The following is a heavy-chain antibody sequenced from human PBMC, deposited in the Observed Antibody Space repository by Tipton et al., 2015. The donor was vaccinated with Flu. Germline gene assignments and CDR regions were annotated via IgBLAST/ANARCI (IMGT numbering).Heavy chain of an antibody. Sequence: TLSLTCAVSGAPVRGGIYSWNWIRQPPGKGLEWIGSISHTRTYYKPSLRTRAAISADRSKNQFSLELTSVTAADTAVYYCARESPPDYWGQGILVTVSS. J-gene: IGHJ4*02. CDR1: GAPVRGGIYS. V-gene: IGHV4-30-2*01. CDR2: ISHTRT. CDR3: ARESPPDY.